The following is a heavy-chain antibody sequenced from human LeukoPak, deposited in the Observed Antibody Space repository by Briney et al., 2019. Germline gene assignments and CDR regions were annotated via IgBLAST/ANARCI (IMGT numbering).Heavy chain of an antibody. CDR1: GFTFSSYS. D-gene: IGHD5-18*01. Sequence: PGGSLRLSCAASGFTFSSYSMNWVRQAPGKGLEWVSAIAGSGDNTYYADSVKGQFTISRDNSRNTLYLQMNSLRVEDTAVYYCARVRYSYGYFDYWGQGTLVTASS. CDR3: ARVRYSYGYFDY. CDR2: IAGSGDNT. V-gene: IGHV3-23*01. J-gene: IGHJ4*02.